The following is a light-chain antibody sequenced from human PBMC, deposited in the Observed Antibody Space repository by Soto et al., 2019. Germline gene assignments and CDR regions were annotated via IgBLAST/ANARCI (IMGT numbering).Light chain of an antibody. CDR3: QHYNNWPPYT. CDR1: QSVSSN. J-gene: IGKJ2*01. Sequence: EIVMTQSPATLSVSPGERATLYCRASQSVSSNLAWYQQKPGQAPRLLIYSASTRATGIPATFSGSGSGTEFTLTISSLQSEDFAVYYCQHYNNWPPYTFGQGTKVDIK. V-gene: IGKV3-15*01. CDR2: SAS.